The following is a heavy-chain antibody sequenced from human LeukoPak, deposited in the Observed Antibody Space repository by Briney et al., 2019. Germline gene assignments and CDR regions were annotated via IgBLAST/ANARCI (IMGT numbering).Heavy chain of an antibody. D-gene: IGHD4-17*01. CDR2: INPNSGGT. Sequence: ASVKVSCKASGYTFTGYYMHWVRQAPGQGLEWMGWINPNSGGTNYAQKFQGRVTMTRDTSISTAYMELSGLRSDDTAVYYCAREGLTVATGGAFDIWGQGTMVTVSS. V-gene: IGHV1-2*02. CDR3: AREGLTVATGGAFDI. CDR1: GYTFTGYY. J-gene: IGHJ3*02.